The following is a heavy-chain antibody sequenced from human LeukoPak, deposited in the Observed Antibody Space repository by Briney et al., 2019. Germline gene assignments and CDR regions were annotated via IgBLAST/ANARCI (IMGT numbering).Heavy chain of an antibody. CDR2: MKQDGSEK. J-gene: IGHJ4*02. D-gene: IGHD6-19*01. CDR3: ARVPYSSGWWNDY. Sequence: GGSLRLSCAASGFTFSSYWMSWVRQAPGKGLEWVANMKQDGSEKYYVDSVKGRFTISRDNAKNSLYLQMNSLRAEDTAVYYCARVPYSSGWWNDYWGQGTLVTVSS. CDR1: GFTFSSYW. V-gene: IGHV3-7*01.